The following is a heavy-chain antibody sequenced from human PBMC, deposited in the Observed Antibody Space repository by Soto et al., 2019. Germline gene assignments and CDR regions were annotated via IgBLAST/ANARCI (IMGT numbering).Heavy chain of an antibody. D-gene: IGHD6-13*01. CDR2: VSSDGSST. J-gene: IGHJ4*02. V-gene: IGHV3-74*01. CDR3: ARGRHSNIWDYLFDH. Sequence: SGGSLRLSCAASGFTFNTYWMHWVRQAPGKGLVWVSRVSSDGSSTSYADSVKGRFAISRDNAKSTVYLQMSSLRPEDTAVYFCARGRHSNIWDYLFDHWGQGSLVTVSS. CDR1: GFTFNTYW.